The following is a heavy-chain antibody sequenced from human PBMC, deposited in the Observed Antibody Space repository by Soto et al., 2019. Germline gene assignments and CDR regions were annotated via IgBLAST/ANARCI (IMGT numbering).Heavy chain of an antibody. CDR3: AKDVVPAARYYYYGMDV. Sequence: GGSLRLSCAASGFTFSSYGMHWVRQAPGKGLEWVAVISYDGSNKYYADSVKGRFTISRDNSKNTLYLQMNSLRAEDTAVYYCAKDVVPAARYYYYGMDVWGQGTTVTVSS. V-gene: IGHV3-30*18. CDR1: GFTFSSYG. CDR2: ISYDGSNK. D-gene: IGHD2-2*01. J-gene: IGHJ6*02.